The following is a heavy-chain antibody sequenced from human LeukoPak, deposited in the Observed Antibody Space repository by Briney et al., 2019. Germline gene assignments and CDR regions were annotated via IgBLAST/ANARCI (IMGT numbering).Heavy chain of an antibody. V-gene: IGHV3-23*01. CDR2: ISASGVST. Sequence: GRSLRLSCAASGFTFSASAMTWVRQAPGKRLEWVSLISASGVSTYYADSVKGRFTISSDNSNTTLYLQLCSLRAGDTAVYFCGRDLQLGYLGQGTLVTVSS. J-gene: IGHJ4*02. CDR3: GRDLQLGY. CDR1: GFTFSASA.